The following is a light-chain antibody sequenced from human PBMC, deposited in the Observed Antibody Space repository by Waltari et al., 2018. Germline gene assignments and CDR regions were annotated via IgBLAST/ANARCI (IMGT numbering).Light chain of an antibody. V-gene: IGKV3-11*01. Sequence: EVVLTQLPATLSFSPGERATLSCRASQRVGSNLAWYQQRPGQAPRLPIYDASNRATGVPARFSGSGSGTAFTLTISSLEPEDFAVYYCQQRSNWWTFGQGTRVDI. CDR1: QRVGSN. J-gene: IGKJ1*01. CDR2: DAS. CDR3: QQRSNWWT.